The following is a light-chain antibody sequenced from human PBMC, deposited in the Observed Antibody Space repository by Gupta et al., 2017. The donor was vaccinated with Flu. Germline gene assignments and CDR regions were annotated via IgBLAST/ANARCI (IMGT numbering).Light chain of an antibody. CDR1: NIRSYS. Sequence: QTASITCGGDNIRSYSVHWYQQRPGQAPVLVVCDESVRPSGIPDRFSGSNSGNTATLTISRVGAGDEADYYCQVWDSSGDHPGVFGGGTKLTVL. V-gene: IGLV3-21*02. CDR3: QVWDSSGDHPGV. J-gene: IGLJ3*02. CDR2: DES.